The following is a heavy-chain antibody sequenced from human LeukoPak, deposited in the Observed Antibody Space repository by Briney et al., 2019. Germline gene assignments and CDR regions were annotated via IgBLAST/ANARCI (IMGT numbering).Heavy chain of an antibody. V-gene: IGHV1-18*01. CDR2: ISSYNGNT. D-gene: IGHD1-1*01. Sequence: ASVKVSCNASGYTFTNYDINWVRQAPGQGLEWMGWISSYNGNTKYAEKLQGRVTMTTDTSTSTAYMELRSLRSDDTAVYYCARVQLERSGEPFDYWGQGTPVTVSS. J-gene: IGHJ4*02. CDR1: GYTFTNYD. CDR3: ARVQLERSGEPFDY.